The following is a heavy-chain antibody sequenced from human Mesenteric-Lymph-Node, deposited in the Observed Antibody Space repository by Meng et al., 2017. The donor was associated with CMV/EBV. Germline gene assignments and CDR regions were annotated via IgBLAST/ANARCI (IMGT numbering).Heavy chain of an antibody. D-gene: IGHD3-3*01. CDR2: IAYDGDNK. J-gene: IGHJ1*01. V-gene: IGHV3-30-3*01. CDR1: GFTFSTYP. Sequence: GESLKISCAASGFTFSTYPIHWVRQAPGKGLEWVAAIAYDGDNKCYADSVKGRFTISRDNSNNTLYLQMTGLGAEDTGTYYCVRVDYDIWSGYGYWGQGTLVTVSS. CDR3: VRVDYDIWSGYGY.